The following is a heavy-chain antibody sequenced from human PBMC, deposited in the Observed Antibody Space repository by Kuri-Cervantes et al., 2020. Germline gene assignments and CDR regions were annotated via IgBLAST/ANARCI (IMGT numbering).Heavy chain of an antibody. Sequence: SGPTLVKPQQTLTLTSTFSGFSLSTSGVGVGWIRQPPGKALEWLAFIYWDDDKRYSPSLKTRLTISKDTSKNQVVLTMTNMDPVDTATYYCARMESSNSGSYYDHYYYGMDVWGQGTTVTVSS. CDR1: GFSLSTSGVG. CDR2: IYWDDDK. CDR3: ARMESSNSGSYYDHYYYGMDV. D-gene: IGHD1-26*01. J-gene: IGHJ6*02. V-gene: IGHV2-5*02.